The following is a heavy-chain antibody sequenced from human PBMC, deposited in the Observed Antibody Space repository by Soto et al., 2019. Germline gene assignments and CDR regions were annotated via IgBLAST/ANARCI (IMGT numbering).Heavy chain of an antibody. Sequence: QVQLVESGGGVVQPGRSLRLSCAASGFTFSSYAMHWVRQAPGKGLEWVAVISYDGSNKYYADSVKGRFTISRDNSKKTLYLQMNSLRAEDTAVYYCERGPVNSYGYSYYFDYRVQGTLVTVSS. CDR2: ISYDGSNK. CDR1: GFTFSSYA. V-gene: IGHV3-30-3*01. D-gene: IGHD5-18*01. J-gene: IGHJ4*02. CDR3: ERGPVNSYGYSYYFDY.